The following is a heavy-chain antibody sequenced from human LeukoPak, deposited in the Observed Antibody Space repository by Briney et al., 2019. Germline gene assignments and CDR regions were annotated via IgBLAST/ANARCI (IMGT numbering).Heavy chain of an antibody. V-gene: IGHV1-2*02. CDR2: INLNSRGT. Sequence: ASVKVSCKASGYTFTDYYMHWVRQAPGQGLEWMGWINLNSRGTNYTQKFQGRVTMTRDTSISTAYMELSRLRSDDTAVYYCARDYGDLPYYFDYWGQGTLVTVSS. D-gene: IGHD4-17*01. J-gene: IGHJ4*02. CDR3: ARDYGDLPYYFDY. CDR1: GYTFTDYY.